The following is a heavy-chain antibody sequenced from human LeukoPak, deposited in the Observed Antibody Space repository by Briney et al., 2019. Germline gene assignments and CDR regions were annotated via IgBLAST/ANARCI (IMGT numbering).Heavy chain of an antibody. CDR2: IYSGGST. Sequence: GGSLRLSCAASGFTVSSNYMSWVRQAPGKGLEWVSVIYSGGSTYYADSVKGRFTISRDNSKNTLYLQMNSLRAEDTAVYYCASGSGSYRTPYYVMDVWGTGTTVTVSS. D-gene: IGHD3-10*01. J-gene: IGHJ6*04. V-gene: IGHV3-53*01. CDR1: GFTVSSNY. CDR3: ASGSGSYRTPYYVMDV.